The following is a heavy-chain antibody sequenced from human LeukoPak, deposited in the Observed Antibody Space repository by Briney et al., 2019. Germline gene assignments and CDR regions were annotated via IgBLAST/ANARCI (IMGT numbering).Heavy chain of an antibody. CDR1: GFTFSSYA. V-gene: IGHV3-30-3*01. Sequence: GRSLRLSCAASGFTFSSYAMHWVRQAPGKGLEWVAVISYDGSNKYYADSVKGRFTISRDNSKNTLYLQMNSLRAGDTAVYYCARDRVMGSSGYYRHYYYYYGMDVWGQGTTVTVSS. D-gene: IGHD3-22*01. CDR3: ARDRVMGSSGYYRHYYYYYGMDV. CDR2: ISYDGSNK. J-gene: IGHJ6*02.